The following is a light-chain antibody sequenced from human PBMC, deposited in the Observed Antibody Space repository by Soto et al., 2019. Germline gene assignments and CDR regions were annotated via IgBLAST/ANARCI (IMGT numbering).Light chain of an antibody. V-gene: IGLV2-14*01. CDR2: EVS. Sequence: QSVLTQPASVSESPGQSITISCTGTSSDVGVYNFVSWYQHHPGKAPKLMIYEVSNRPSGLSNRFSGSKSGNTASLTISGLQAEDEADYYCNSYTSSSTYVFGTGTKVTVL. J-gene: IGLJ1*01. CDR1: SSDVGVYNF. CDR3: NSYTSSSTYV.